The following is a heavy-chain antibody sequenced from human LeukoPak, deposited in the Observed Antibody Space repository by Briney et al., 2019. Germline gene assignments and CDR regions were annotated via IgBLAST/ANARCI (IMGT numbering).Heavy chain of an antibody. Sequence: PSETLSPTCTVSGGSISSSNYYWGWIRQSPGKGLEWIGSIYYSGSTYYNPSLKSRVTISVDTSKNQFSLKLSSVTAADTAVYYCARRRHGYCSTNTCYRWGQGILVTVSS. CDR2: IYYSGST. J-gene: IGHJ4*02. V-gene: IGHV4-39*01. CDR1: GGSISSSNYY. D-gene: IGHD2-2*02. CDR3: ARRRHGYCSTNTCYR.